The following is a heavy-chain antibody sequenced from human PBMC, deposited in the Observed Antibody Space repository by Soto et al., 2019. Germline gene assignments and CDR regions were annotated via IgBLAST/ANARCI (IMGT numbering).Heavy chain of an antibody. CDR3: AKGDGLIVAV. J-gene: IGHJ6*02. CDR1: GFTVNSNY. V-gene: IGHV3-53*02. Sequence: EVQVLATGGGLIQPGGSLRLSCAASGFTVNSNYMSWVRQAPGEGLQWVSITNTGGTTYYADSVKGRFTVSRDNSKNTLYLQMNSMRAEDTAVYYCAKGDGLIVAVWGQGTTVSVSS. D-gene: IGHD1-26*01. CDR2: TNTGGTT.